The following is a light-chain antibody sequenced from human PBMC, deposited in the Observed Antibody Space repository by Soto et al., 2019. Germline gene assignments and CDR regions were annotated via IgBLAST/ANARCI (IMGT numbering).Light chain of an antibody. CDR1: QSISSNY. CDR3: QQYSSSPRT. CDR2: GAS. Sequence: ENVLTQSPGTLSLSPGEGATLSCRASQSISSNYLAWYHQKPGQAPRLLIFGASSRATDIPDRFRGSGSGRDFLLNISRLEPEDSGMYYCQQYSSSPRTFGQGTKVGIK. V-gene: IGKV3-20*01. J-gene: IGKJ1*01.